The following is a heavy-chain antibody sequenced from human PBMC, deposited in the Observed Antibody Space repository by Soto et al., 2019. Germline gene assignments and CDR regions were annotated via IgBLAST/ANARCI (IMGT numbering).Heavy chain of an antibody. V-gene: IGHV4-59*08. J-gene: IGHJ5*02. Sequence: SETLSLTCTVSGGSISSYYWSWIRQPPGKGLEWIGYIYYSGSTNYNPSLKSRVTISVDTSNNQFSLGLNSLTAADTAVYYCARIRRRSGAVPKWFDPRGQGTPVTVSS. CDR3: ARIRRRSGAVPKWFDP. CDR1: GGSISSYY. CDR2: IYYSGST. D-gene: IGHD6-13*01.